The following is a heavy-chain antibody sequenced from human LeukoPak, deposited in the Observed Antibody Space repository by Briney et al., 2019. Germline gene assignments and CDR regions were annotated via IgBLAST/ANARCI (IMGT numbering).Heavy chain of an antibody. CDR1: GGSIRSSYYY. V-gene: IGHV4-39*01. Sequence: PSETLSLTCTVSGGSIRSSYYYWGWIRQPPGKGLEWIGSIYDSGSTYYNPSLKSRVTISVDTSKNQFSLKLNSVTAADTAAYYCARHHGPWGQGTLVTVSS. CDR2: IYDSGST. CDR3: ARHHGP. J-gene: IGHJ5*02.